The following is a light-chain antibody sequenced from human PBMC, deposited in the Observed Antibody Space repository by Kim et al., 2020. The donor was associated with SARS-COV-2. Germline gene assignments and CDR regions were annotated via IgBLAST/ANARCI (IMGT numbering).Light chain of an antibody. CDR1: QGINTN. J-gene: IGKJ1*01. CDR2: AAS. Sequence: IQLTQSPSSLSASVGDRVTITCRASQGINTNLAWYQQTPGKAPKFVIYAASTLQGGVPSRFSGSGSGTDFTLTISSLQPEDFATYYCQQLNTYPWTFGQGTKVDIK. CDR3: QQLNTYPWT. V-gene: IGKV1-9*01.